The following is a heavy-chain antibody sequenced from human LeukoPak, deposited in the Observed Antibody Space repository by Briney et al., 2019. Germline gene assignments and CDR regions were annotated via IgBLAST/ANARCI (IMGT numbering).Heavy chain of an antibody. CDR1: GFTFSSYS. V-gene: IGHV3-21*01. CDR3: ARQQWLDGAYYFDY. Sequence: NPGGSLRLSCTASGFTFSSYSMNWVRQAPGKGLEWVSSISTSSSYIYHADSAKGRFTISRDNARNSLYLQMNSLRAEDTAVYYCARQQWLDGAYYFDYWGQGTLVTVSS. CDR2: ISTSSSYI. J-gene: IGHJ4*02. D-gene: IGHD6-19*01.